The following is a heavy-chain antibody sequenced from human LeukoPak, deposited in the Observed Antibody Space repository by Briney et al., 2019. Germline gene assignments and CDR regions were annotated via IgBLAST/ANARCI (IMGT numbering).Heavy chain of an antibody. CDR3: ARDFNGDYVDWFDP. Sequence: SETLSLTCAVYGGSFSGYYWSWIRQPPGKGLEWIGEINHSGSTNYNPSLKSRVTISVDTSKNQFSLKLSSVTAADTAVYYCARDFNGDYVDWFDPWGQGTLVTVSS. CDR1: GGSFSGYY. V-gene: IGHV4-34*01. CDR2: INHSGST. J-gene: IGHJ5*02. D-gene: IGHD4-17*01.